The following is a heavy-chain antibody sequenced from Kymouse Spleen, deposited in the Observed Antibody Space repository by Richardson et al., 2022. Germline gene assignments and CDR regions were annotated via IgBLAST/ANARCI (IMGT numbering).Heavy chain of an antibody. V-gene: IGHV5-51*01. Sequence: EVQLVQSGAEVKKPGESLKISCKGSGYSFTSYWIGWVRQMPGKGLEWMGIIYPGDSDTRYSPSFQGQVTISADKSISTAYLQWSSLKASDTAMYYCARPSMVRGVIAYFDYWGQGTLVTVSS. D-gene: IGHD3-10*01. CDR2: IYPGDSDT. J-gene: IGHJ4*02. CDR3: ARPSMVRGVIAYFDY. CDR1: GYSFTSYW.